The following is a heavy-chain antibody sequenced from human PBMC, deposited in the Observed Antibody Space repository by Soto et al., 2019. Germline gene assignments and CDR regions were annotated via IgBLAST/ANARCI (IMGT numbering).Heavy chain of an antibody. J-gene: IGHJ6*03. V-gene: IGHV1-69*02. CDR1: GGTFSSYT. CDR3: AADPKYCSSTSCYAPANYYYYMDV. CDR2: IIPILGIA. Sequence: QVQLVQSGAEVKKPGSSVKVSCKASGGTFSSYTISWVRQALGQGLEWMGRIIPILGIANYAQKFQGRVTITADKSTSTAYMELSSLRSEDTAVYYCAADPKYCSSTSCYAPANYYYYMDVWGKGTTVTVSS. D-gene: IGHD2-2*01.